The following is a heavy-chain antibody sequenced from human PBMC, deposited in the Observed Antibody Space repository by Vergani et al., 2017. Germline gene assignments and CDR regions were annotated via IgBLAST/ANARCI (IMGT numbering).Heavy chain of an antibody. J-gene: IGHJ4*02. CDR3: AREYSSSVGFLAY. V-gene: IGHV4-59*02. D-gene: IGHD6-6*01. CDR2: VSFRGDT. Sequence: QVKLQESGPGLVKPSETLSLTCTVSGASVNSYYWSWIRQPPGKGLEWMGYVSFRGDTLYDPSVKGRMTRSLNTSSNQFSLYLTSVTAADTAVYYCAREYSSSVGFLAYWGQGTLVTVSS. CDR1: GASVNSYY.